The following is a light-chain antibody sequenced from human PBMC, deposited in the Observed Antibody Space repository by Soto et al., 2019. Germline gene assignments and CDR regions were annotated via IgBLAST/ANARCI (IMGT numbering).Light chain of an antibody. V-gene: IGLV1-40*01. Sequence: QSVLTQPPSLSGAPGQRVTISCNGSTSNIGAGYDVHWYQQLPGRAPKLLIFGDSSRPSGVPDRFSVSKSGTSASLAITGLQAEDEADYYCQSYDSSLSGSVFGGGTKLTVL. CDR3: QSYDSSLSGSV. CDR2: GDS. CDR1: TSNIGAGYD. J-gene: IGLJ3*02.